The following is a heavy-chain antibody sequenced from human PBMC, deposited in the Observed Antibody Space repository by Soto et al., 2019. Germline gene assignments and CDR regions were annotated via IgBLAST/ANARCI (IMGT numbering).Heavy chain of an antibody. J-gene: IGHJ4*02. CDR1: GFTFSSYC. CDR2: ISYDGSNK. Sequence: QVQLVESGGGVVQPGRSLRLSCAASGFTFSSYCMHWVRQAPGKGLEWVAVISYDGSNKYYADSVKGRFTISRDNSKNTLYLQMNSLRAEDTAVYYCATGIAVAGRGYWGQGTLVTVSS. V-gene: IGHV3-30*03. D-gene: IGHD6-19*01. CDR3: ATGIAVAGRGY.